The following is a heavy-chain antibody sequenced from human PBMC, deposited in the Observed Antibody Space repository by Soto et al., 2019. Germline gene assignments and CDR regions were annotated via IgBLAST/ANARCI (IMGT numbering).Heavy chain of an antibody. D-gene: IGHD4-17*01. J-gene: IGHJ6*02. Sequence: EVQLVESGGGLVKPGGSLRLSCAASGFTFSSYSMNWVRQAPGKGLEWVSSISSSSSYIYYADSVKGRFTISRDNAKNSLYLQMNSLRAEDTAVYYWARGDPTEAGMDVLGQGTTVTGSS. V-gene: IGHV3-21*01. CDR2: ISSSSSYI. CDR1: GFTFSSYS. CDR3: ARGDPTEAGMDV.